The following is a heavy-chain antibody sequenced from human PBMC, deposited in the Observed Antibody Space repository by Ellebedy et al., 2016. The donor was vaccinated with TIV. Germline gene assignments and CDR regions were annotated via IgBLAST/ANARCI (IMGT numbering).Heavy chain of an antibody. Sequence: GESLKISCAASGFTFSSYWMHWARQAPGKGLVWVSRINSDGSSTSYADSVKGRFTISRDNPKNTLYLQMNSLRAEDTAVYYCAKDRDDDGDYVFDSWGQGILVTVSS. V-gene: IGHV3-74*01. CDR2: INSDGSST. CDR1: GFTFSSYW. D-gene: IGHD4-17*01. CDR3: AKDRDDDGDYVFDS. J-gene: IGHJ4*02.